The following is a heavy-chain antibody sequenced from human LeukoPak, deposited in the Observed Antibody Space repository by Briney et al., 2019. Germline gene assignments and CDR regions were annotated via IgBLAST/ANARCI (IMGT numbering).Heavy chain of an antibody. CDR2: INPSGGST. Sequence: ASVKVSCKASGYSFTSYDMHWVRQAPGQGLEWMGIINPSGGSTSYAQKFQGRVPMTRDTSTSTVNMELNSLSSEDTAVYYCARAYYDMLTGPTPPSDSWGERTLVTVSS. V-gene: IGHV1-46*01. CDR3: ARAYYDMLTGPTPPSDS. J-gene: IGHJ4*02. CDR1: GYSFTSYD. D-gene: IGHD3-9*01.